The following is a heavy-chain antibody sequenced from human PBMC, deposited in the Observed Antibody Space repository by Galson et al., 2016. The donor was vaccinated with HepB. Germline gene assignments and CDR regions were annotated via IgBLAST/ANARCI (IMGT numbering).Heavy chain of an antibody. Sequence: QSGAEVKKPGESLKISCKASGYSFTSYWIGWVRQMPGKGLEWMGIIFPGDSDTKYSPSFGGLVTISVDRSINTAYLQWSSLRASDTAIYYCARPPCYDFWSGFGRWGQGTLVTVSS. CDR1: GYSFTSYW. J-gene: IGHJ4*02. CDR2: IFPGDSDT. D-gene: IGHD3-3*01. V-gene: IGHV5-51*03. CDR3: ARPPCYDFWSGFGR.